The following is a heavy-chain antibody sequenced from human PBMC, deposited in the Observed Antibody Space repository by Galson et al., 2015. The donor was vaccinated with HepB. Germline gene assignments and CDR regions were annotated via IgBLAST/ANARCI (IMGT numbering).Heavy chain of an antibody. Sequence: SLRLSCAASGFTFSSYAMNWVRQAPGKGLEWASGIGARGPYTSYAGSVKGRFTVSRDNSQNTLYLQMNSLRTEDTALYYCAKDDDYAEYGYYFYHWGQGTLVTGSS. CDR1: GFTFSSYA. D-gene: IGHD4-17*01. V-gene: IGHV3-23*01. J-gene: IGHJ4*02. CDR3: AKDDDYAEYGYYFYH. CDR2: IGARGPYT.